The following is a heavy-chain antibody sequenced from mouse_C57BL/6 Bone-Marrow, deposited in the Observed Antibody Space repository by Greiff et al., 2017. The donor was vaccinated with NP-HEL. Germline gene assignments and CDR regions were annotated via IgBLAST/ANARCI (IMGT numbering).Heavy chain of an antibody. CDR1: GYTFSSYA. CDR2: ISDGGSYT. D-gene: IGHD2-5*01. Sequence: EVQVVESGGGLVKPGGSLKLSCAASGYTFSSYAMSWVRQTPEKRLEWVGTISDGGSYTYYPDNVKGRSTISRDNANNNLYLQMSHLKSEDTDMYYCAREGIVSFDYWGQGTTLTVSS. J-gene: IGHJ2*01. CDR3: AREGIVSFDY. V-gene: IGHV5-4*01.